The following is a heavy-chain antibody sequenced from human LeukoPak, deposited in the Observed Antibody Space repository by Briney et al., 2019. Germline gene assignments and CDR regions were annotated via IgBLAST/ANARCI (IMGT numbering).Heavy chain of an antibody. Sequence: GGSLRLSCAASGFTFSSYGMHWVRQAPGKGLEWVAFIRYDGSNKYYADSVKGRLTISRDNSKNTLYLQMNSLTTEDTAVYYCAKGGGELGSGSLDYWGQGTLVTVSS. D-gene: IGHD3-10*01. CDR3: AKGGGELGSGSLDY. J-gene: IGHJ4*02. CDR2: IRYDGSNK. V-gene: IGHV3-30*02. CDR1: GFTFSSYG.